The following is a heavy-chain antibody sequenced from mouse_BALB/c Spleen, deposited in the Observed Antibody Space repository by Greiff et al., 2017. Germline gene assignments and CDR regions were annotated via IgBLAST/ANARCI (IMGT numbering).Heavy chain of an antibody. CDR3: ARGNYGNLYAMDY. Sequence: EVKLVESGGGLVQPGGSRKLSCAASGFTFSSFGMHWVRQAPEKGLEWVAYISSGSSTIYYADTVKGRFTISRDNPKNTLFLQMTSLRSEDTAMYYCARGNYGNLYAMDYWGQGTSVTVSS. J-gene: IGHJ4*01. CDR1: GFTFSSFG. CDR2: ISSGSSTI. V-gene: IGHV5-17*02. D-gene: IGHD2-1*01.